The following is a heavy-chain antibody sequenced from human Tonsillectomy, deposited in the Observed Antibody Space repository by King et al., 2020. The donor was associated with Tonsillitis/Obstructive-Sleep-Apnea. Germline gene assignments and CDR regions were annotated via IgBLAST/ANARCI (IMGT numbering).Heavy chain of an antibody. J-gene: IGHJ5*02. CDR3: ARIVRGSEQQLREWFDP. D-gene: IGHD6-13*01. CDR2: IIPILGIA. Sequence: QLVQSGAEVKKPGSSVKVSCKASGGTFSSYAISWVRQAPGQGLEWMGGIIPILGIANYAQKFQGRVTITADKSTSTAYMELSSLRSEDTAVYYCARIVRGSEQQLREWFDPWGQGTLVTVSS. CDR1: GGTFSSYA. V-gene: IGHV1-69*10.